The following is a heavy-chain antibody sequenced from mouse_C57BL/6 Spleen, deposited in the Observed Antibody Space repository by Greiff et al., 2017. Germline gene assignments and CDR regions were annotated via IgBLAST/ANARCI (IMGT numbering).Heavy chain of an antibody. CDR1: GFSLTSYG. CDR2: IGRGGST. Sequence: VKLMESGPGLVQPSQSLSITCTVSGFSLTSYGVHWVRQSPGKGLEWLGVIGRGGSTDYNASFISRLSISKDNSKSQVFFKMNSLQADDTAIYYCARNYEGRDYAMDYWGQGTSVTVSS. J-gene: IGHJ4*01. V-gene: IGHV2-2*01. D-gene: IGHD2-3*01. CDR3: ARNYEGRDYAMDY.